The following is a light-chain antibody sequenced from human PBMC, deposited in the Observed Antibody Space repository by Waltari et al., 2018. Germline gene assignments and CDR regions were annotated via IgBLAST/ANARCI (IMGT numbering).Light chain of an antibody. CDR2: EVS. J-gene: IGLJ1*01. CDR1: SSDVGAYDS. Sequence: QSALTQPASVSGSPGQSIAISCTGTSSDVGAYDSVSWYQQHPGKSPKLVISEVSNRPSGVSNRFSGARAGNTASLTISGLQAEDEADYYCCSYTSSSVSYVFGTGTRVTVL. CDR3: CSYTSSSVSYV. V-gene: IGLV2-14*01.